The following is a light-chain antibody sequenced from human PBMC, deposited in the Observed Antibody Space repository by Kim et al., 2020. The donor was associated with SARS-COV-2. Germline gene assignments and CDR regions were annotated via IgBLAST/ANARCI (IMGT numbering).Light chain of an antibody. CDR3: CSYAGSYTHVV. CDR2: DVS. Sequence: QSALTQPRSVSGSPGQSVTISCTGTSSDVGGYNYVSWYQQHPGKVPKLMIYDVSKRPSGVTDRFSGSKSGNTASLTISGLQAEDEADYYCCSYAGSYTHVVFGGGTQLTVL. V-gene: IGLV2-11*01. J-gene: IGLJ2*01. CDR1: SSDVGGYNY.